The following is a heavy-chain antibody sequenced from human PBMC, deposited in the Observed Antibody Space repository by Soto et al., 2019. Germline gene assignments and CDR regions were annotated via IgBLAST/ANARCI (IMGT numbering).Heavy chain of an antibody. J-gene: IGHJ4*02. CDR1: GFTFSSYS. Sequence: GGSLRLSCAASGFTFSSYSMNWVRQAPGKGLEWVSSISSSSSYIYYADSVKGRFTISRDNAKNSLYLQMNSLRAEDTAVYYCARDFTAMAAFDYWGQGTLVTVSS. V-gene: IGHV3-21*01. CDR3: ARDFTAMAAFDY. D-gene: IGHD5-18*01. CDR2: ISSSSSYI.